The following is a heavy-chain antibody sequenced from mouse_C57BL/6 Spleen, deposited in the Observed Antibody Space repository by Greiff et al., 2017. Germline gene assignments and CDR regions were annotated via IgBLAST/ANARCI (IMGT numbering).Heavy chain of an antibody. J-gene: IGHJ2*01. D-gene: IGHD1-1*01. V-gene: IGHV1-15*01. CDR2: IDPETGGT. CDR3: TRGYYGSGDY. Sequence: QVQLQQSGAELVRPGASVTLSCKASGYTFTDYEMHWVKQTPVHGLEWIGAIDPETGGTAYNQKFKGKAILTADKSSSTAYMELRSLTSEDSAVYYCTRGYYGSGDYWGQGTTLTVSS. CDR1: GYTFTDYE.